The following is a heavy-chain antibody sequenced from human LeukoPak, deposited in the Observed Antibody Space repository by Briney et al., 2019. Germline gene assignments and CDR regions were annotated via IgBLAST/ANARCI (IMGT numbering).Heavy chain of an antibody. J-gene: IGHJ4*02. Sequence: GGSLRLSCGASGFTFSRYWMSWVRQAPGKGLEWVANIKQDGSERYHVDSVRGRFTISRDNAKNSLFLQMTSLRAEDTAVYYCATMGLEPLPYYFDYWGQGTLVTVSS. V-gene: IGHV3-7*01. CDR2: IKQDGSER. CDR1: GFTFSRYW. D-gene: IGHD1-1*01. CDR3: ATMGLEPLPYYFDY.